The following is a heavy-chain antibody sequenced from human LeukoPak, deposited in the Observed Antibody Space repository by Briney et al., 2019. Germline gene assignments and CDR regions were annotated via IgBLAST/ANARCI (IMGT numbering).Heavy chain of an antibody. D-gene: IGHD3-10*01. CDR1: GFTFSSYW. Sequence: GGSLRLSCAASGFTFSSYWMYWVRQAPGKGLVWVSRINSGGSSSGYADSVKGRFTISRDNAKNTLYLQMNRLRAEDTALYYCARGGSGIEYWGQGTLVTVSS. V-gene: IGHV3-74*01. J-gene: IGHJ4*02. CDR3: ARGGSGIEY. CDR2: INSGGSSS.